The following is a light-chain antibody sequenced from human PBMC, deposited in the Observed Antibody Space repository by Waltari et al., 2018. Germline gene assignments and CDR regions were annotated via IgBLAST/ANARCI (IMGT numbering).Light chain of an antibody. V-gene: IGLV1-47*01. CDR3: AAWDDSLSGQVL. CDR1: NSNIGKNF. J-gene: IGLJ3*02. CDR2: RDD. Sequence: QSVLTQPPSASGTPGQRVTISCSGSNSNIGKNFVYWYQPLAGTTPKLLVYRDDQRPSGVPDRFSGSKSGTSASLAITGLRSDDEADYYCAAWDDSLSGQVLFGGGTKLTVL.